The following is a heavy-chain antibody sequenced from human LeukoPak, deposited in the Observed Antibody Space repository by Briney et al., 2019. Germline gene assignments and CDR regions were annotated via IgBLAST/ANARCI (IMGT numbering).Heavy chain of an antibody. Sequence: SETLSLTFTVSGGSISRYYWSWIRQPGGKRLEWIGYIYNRGSTNYNPSRKSRGTISVDTSKNQFSLKLRSVPAADTAVYYCARDRPGIAVAGDAFDIWGQGTMVTVSS. V-gene: IGHV4-59*01. CDR2: IYNRGST. D-gene: IGHD6-19*01. CDR3: ARDRPGIAVAGDAFDI. CDR1: GGSISRYY. J-gene: IGHJ3*02.